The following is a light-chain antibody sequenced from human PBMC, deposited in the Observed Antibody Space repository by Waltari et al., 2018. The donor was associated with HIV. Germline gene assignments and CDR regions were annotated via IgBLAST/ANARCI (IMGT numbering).Light chain of an antibody. Sequence: DIQMTQSQSSLSASVGDRVTITCRASQSISSYLNWDQQKPGKAPKLLIYAASSMQSGVPSRFSCSGSGTDFTLTISRLQPEDFATYYGQQSYSTPATFGQGTKLEIK. CDR1: QSISSY. V-gene: IGKV1-39*01. CDR3: QQSYSTPAT. J-gene: IGKJ2*01. CDR2: AAS.